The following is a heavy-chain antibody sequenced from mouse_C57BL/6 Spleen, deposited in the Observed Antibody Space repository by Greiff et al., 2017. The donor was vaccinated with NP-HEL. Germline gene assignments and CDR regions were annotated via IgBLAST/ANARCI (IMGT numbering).Heavy chain of an antibody. J-gene: IGHJ3*01. CDR1: GFNIKDDY. Sequence: EVQLQQSGAELVRPGASVKLSCTASGFNIKDDYMHWVKQRPEQGLEWIGWIDPENGDTEYASKFQGKATITADISSNTAYLQLSSLTSEDTAVYYCTTPCYYGSSSFAYWGQGTLVTVSA. CDR2: IDPENGDT. D-gene: IGHD1-1*01. CDR3: TTPCYYGSSSFAY. V-gene: IGHV14-4*01.